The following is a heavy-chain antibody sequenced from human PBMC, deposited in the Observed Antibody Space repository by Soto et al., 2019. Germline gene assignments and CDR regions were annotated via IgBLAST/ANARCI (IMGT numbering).Heavy chain of an antibody. Sequence: SETLSLTCTVSGGSISSGDYYWSWIRQPPGKGLEWIGYIYYSGSTYYNPSLKSRLTISVDTSKNQFSLKLSSVTAADTAVYYCAREPYRSVGQSVFVFWGQGTLVTVSS. D-gene: IGHD6-19*01. CDR1: GGSISSGDYY. V-gene: IGHV4-30-4*01. CDR3: AREPYRSVGQSVFVF. J-gene: IGHJ4*01. CDR2: IYYSGST.